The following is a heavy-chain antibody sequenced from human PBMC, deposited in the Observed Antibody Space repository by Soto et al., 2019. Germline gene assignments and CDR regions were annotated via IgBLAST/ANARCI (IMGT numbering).Heavy chain of an antibody. V-gene: IGHV3-23*01. CDR1: GFTFNNYG. CDR3: AKKYYYDSSGPHAFDI. Sequence: GGSLRLSCAASGFTFNNYGVTWVRQAPGKGLEWVSAISGSGGSTYYADSVKGRFTISRDNSKNTLYLQMNSLRAEDTAVYYCAKKYYYDSSGPHAFDIWGQGTMVTVSS. CDR2: ISGSGGST. D-gene: IGHD3-22*01. J-gene: IGHJ3*02.